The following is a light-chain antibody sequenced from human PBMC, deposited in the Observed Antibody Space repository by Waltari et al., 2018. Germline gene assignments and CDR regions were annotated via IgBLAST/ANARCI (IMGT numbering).Light chain of an antibody. CDR2: GAY. CDR1: QSISTN. J-gene: IGKJ1*01. CDR3: QQYNDWPPWT. Sequence: EIVMTQSPASLSLSPGERASLSCRASQSISTNLAWYQQIPGQAPRLLIYGAYTRATGIPARFSGSVSGSEFTLTISSLQSEDFGVYYCQQYNDWPPWTFGQGIKVEIK. V-gene: IGKV3-15*01.